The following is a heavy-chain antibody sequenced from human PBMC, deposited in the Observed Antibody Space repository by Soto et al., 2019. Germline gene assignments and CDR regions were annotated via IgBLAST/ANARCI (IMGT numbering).Heavy chain of an antibody. V-gene: IGHV4-30-4*01. CDR1: GGSISSGDYY. J-gene: IGHJ6*02. CDR3: ARVEKGLGYGMDV. Sequence: QVQLQESGPGLVKPSQTLSLTCTVSGGSISSGDYYWSWIRQPPGKGLEWIGYIYYSGSTYYNLALRSRVTISVDTSKNQFPLKLSSVTAADTAVYYCARVEKGLGYGMDVWGQGTTVTVSS. D-gene: IGHD3-16*01. CDR2: IYYSGST.